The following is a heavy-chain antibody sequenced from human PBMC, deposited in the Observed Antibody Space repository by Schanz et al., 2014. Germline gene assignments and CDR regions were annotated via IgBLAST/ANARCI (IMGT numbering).Heavy chain of an antibody. CDR3: ARGRTFDY. CDR2: ISPYNGNT. Sequence: QVQLVQSGAEVKKPGSSMKVSCKASGYTFTSYGITWVRQAPGQGLEWMGWISPYNGNTNYAQKFRGRVTMTRNTSMSTAYIELHILTSEDTAVYYCARGRTFDYWGQGTLVTVSS. J-gene: IGHJ4*02. CDR1: GYTFTSYG. V-gene: IGHV1-18*01.